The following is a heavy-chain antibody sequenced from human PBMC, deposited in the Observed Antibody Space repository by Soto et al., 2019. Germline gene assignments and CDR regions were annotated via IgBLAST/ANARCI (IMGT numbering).Heavy chain of an antibody. D-gene: IGHD3-16*02. CDR3: ARVVITTVIFYYGMDV. CDR2: INTRHDNT. J-gene: IGHJ6*02. Sequence: QVQLVQSGPEVKKPGASVKVSCKASGYTFVNYGIGWVRQAPGQGPEWVGWINTRHDNTNYARKLQGRVTMTKDTSTSTAYMELRSLRSDDTAVYFCARVVITTVIFYYGMDVGGPGTTVTVSS. V-gene: IGHV1-18*01. CDR1: GYTFVNYG.